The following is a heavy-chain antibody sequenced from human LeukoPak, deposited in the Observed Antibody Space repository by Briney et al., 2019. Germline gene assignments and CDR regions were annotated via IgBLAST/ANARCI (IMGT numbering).Heavy chain of an antibody. V-gene: IGHV4-30-4*01. J-gene: IGHJ3*02. CDR3: ARGGRIAARPGAFDI. CDR1: GGSISSGDYY. D-gene: IGHD6-6*01. Sequence: SQTLSLTCTVSGGSISSGDYYWSWIRQPPGKGLEWIGYIYYSGSTYYNPSLKSRVTISVDTSKNQFSLKLSSVTAADTAVYYCARGGRIAARPGAFDIWGQGTMVTVSS. CDR2: IYYSGST.